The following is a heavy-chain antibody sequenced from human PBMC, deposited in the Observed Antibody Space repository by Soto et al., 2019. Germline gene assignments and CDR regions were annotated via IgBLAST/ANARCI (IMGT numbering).Heavy chain of an antibody. Sequence: EVQLVESGGGLVQPGGSLRLFCAASGFTFSSYWMHWVRQAPGKGLVWVSRINSDGSSTSYADSVKGRFTISRDNAKNTLYLQMNSLRAEDTAVYYCARRRLQSYGMDVWGQGTTVTVSS. CDR2: INSDGSST. CDR1: GFTFSSYW. J-gene: IGHJ6*02. V-gene: IGHV3-74*01. CDR3: ARRRLQSYGMDV. D-gene: IGHD4-4*01.